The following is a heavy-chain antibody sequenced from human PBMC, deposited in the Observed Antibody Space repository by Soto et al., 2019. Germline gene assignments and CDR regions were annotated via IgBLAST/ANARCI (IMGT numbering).Heavy chain of an antibody. J-gene: IGHJ6*02. CDR3: APQHYSNSHLTYYRMDV. CDR1: GGSFSGYY. D-gene: IGHD4-4*01. CDR2: INHSGST. Sequence: SETLSLTCAVYGGSFSGYYWSWIRQPPGKGLEWIGEINHSGSTNYNPSLKSRVTISVDTSKNQFSLKLSSVTAADTAVYYCAPQHYSNSHLTYYRMDVWGQGTTVTVSS. V-gene: IGHV4-34*01.